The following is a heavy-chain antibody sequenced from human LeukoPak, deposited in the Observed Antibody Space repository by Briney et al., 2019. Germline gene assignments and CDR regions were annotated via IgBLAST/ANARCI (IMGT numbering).Heavy chain of an antibody. D-gene: IGHD3-10*01. CDR1: GFTFSDYY. CDR3: ARRQYYYGSGSMDV. Sequence: LRLSCAASGFTFSDYYWTWTRQPPGKGLEWIAYIYYSGSAEYNLSLQSRATISVDTSKNQFFLKLRSVTAADTAVYYCARRQYYYGSGSMDVWGKGTMVTISS. V-gene: IGHV4-30-4*08. CDR2: IYYSGSA. J-gene: IGHJ6*03.